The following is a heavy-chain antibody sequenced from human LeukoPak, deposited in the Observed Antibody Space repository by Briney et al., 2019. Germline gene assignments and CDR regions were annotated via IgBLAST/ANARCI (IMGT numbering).Heavy chain of an antibody. J-gene: IGHJ4*02. V-gene: IGHV3-21*01. CDR2: ISSSSSYI. D-gene: IGHD6-13*01. CDR1: GFTFSSYS. Sequence: GGSLRLSCAASGFTFSSYSMNWVCQAPGKGLEWVSSISSSSSYIYYADSVKGRFTISRDNAKNSLYLQMNSLRAEDTAVYYRARKRSAAGTPFENYWGQETLVT. CDR3: ARKRSAAGTPFENY.